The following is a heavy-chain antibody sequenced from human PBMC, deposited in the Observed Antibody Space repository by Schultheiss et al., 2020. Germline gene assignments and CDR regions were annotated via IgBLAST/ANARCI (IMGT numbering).Heavy chain of an antibody. V-gene: IGHV1-2*04. CDR3: ARGLGELWFGELFGQGYYYYGMDV. CDR2: INPNSGGT. CDR1: GGTFSSYA. D-gene: IGHD3-10*01. Sequence: ASVKVSCKASGGTFSSYAISWVRQAPGQGLEWMGWINPNSGGTNYAQKFQGWVTMTRDTSISTAYMELSRLRSDDTAVYYCARGLGELWFGELFGQGYYYYGMDVWGQGTTVTVSS. J-gene: IGHJ6*02.